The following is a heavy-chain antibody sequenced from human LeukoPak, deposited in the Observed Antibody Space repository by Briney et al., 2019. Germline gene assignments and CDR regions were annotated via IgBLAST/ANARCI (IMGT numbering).Heavy chain of an antibody. CDR2: IYYSGST. CDR3: ARQDLGVVVPAAPQGNWFDP. V-gene: IGHV4-39*01. CDR1: GGSISSYY. D-gene: IGHD2-2*01. Sequence: SETVSLTCTVSGGSISSYYWGWIRQPPGKGLEWIGSIYYSGSTYYNPSLKSRVTISVDTSKNQFSLKLSSVTAADTAVYYCARQDLGVVVPAAPQGNWFDPWGQGTLVTVSS. J-gene: IGHJ5*02.